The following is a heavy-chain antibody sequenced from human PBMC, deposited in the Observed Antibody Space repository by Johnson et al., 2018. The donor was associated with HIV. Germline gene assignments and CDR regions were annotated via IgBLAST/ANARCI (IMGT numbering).Heavy chain of an antibody. CDR2: ISSSGSTI. V-gene: IGHV3-48*04. CDR1: GFTFSSYD. J-gene: IGHJ3*02. Sequence: VQLVESGGGLVQPGGSLRLSCAASGFTFSSYDMHWVRQATGKGLEWVSAISSSGSTIYYADSVKGRFTISRDNAKNSLYLQMTSLRADDTAVYYCAKDPQADYAFDIWGQGTMVTVSS. CDR3: AKDPQADYAFDI.